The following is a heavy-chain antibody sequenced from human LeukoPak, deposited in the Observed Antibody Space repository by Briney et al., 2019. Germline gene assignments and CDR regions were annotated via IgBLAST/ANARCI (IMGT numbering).Heavy chain of an antibody. J-gene: IGHJ4*02. CDR1: GFTFDDYA. CDR2: ISWNSGSI. CDR3: AKDRARIAAAHVDY. V-gene: IGHV3-9*01. Sequence: PGRSLRLSCAASGFTFDDYAMHWVRQAPGKGLEWVSGISWNSGSIGYADSVKGRFTISRDNAKNSLYLQMNSLRAEDTALYYCAKDRARIAAAHVDYWGQGTLVTVSS. D-gene: IGHD6-13*01.